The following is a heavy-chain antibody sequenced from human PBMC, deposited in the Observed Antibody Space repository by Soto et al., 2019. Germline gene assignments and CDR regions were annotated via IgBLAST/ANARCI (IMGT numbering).Heavy chain of an antibody. CDR2: INHSGST. CDR1: GGSFSGYY. V-gene: IGHV4-34*01. J-gene: IGHJ4*02. CDR3: ARGERRGYCSSTSCYLRVGFDY. D-gene: IGHD2-2*03. Sequence: QVQLQQWGAGLLKPSETLSLTCAVYGGSFSGYYWSWIRQPPGKGLEWIGEINHSGSTNYNPSLKSRVTISVDTSKNQFSLKLSSLTAADTAVYYCARGERRGYCSSTSCYLRVGFDYWGQGTLVTVSS.